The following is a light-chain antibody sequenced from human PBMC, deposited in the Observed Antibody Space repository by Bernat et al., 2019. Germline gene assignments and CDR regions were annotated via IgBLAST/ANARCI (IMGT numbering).Light chain of an antibody. CDR2: GAS. J-gene: IGKJ5*01. CDR1: QAIGIY. V-gene: IGKV1-9*01. CDR3: QHLNNFPIT. Sequence: DIQLTQSPPFLSASVGDRVTITCRASQAIGIYLDWYQQKPGQAPKLLIYGASTLQTGVPSRFSGSGSGTEFTLTINSLQPEDFATFYCQHLNNFPITFGQGTRLEIK.